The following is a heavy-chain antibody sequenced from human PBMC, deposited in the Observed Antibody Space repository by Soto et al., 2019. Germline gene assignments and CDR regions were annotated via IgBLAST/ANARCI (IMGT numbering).Heavy chain of an antibody. D-gene: IGHD6-19*01. Sequence: GESLNISCKGSGYSFTSYWIGWVRQVPGKGLEWMGIIYTGDSDTRYSPSFQGQVTISADKSISTAYLQWSSLKASDTAIYYCAIRGASQWLKFWGQGTLVTVSS. CDR3: AIRGASQWLKF. CDR2: IYTGDSDT. CDR1: GYSFTSYW. J-gene: IGHJ4*02. V-gene: IGHV5-51*01.